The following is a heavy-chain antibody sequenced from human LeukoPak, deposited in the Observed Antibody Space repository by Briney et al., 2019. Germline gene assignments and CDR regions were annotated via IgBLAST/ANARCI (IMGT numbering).Heavy chain of an antibody. CDR2: IIPIFGTA. D-gene: IGHD3-22*01. Sequence: ASVKVSCKASGGTFSSYAISWVRQAPGQGLEWMGGIIPIFGTANYAQKFQGRVTITADESTSTAYMELSSLRSEDTAVYYCARDRAYYDSSGYYFDYWGQGTLVTVSS. V-gene: IGHV1-69*13. CDR1: GGTFSSYA. CDR3: ARDRAYYDSSGYYFDY. J-gene: IGHJ4*02.